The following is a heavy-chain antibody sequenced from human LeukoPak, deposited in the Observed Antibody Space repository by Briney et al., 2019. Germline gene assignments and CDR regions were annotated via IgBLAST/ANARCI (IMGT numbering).Heavy chain of an antibody. CDR3: TNLPTY. V-gene: IGHV3-66*02. Sequence: GGSLRLSCAASGFTVSSNYMTWVRQAPGKGLEWVSVIYSDGSTFYADSVKGRFTISRDNSKNTLYVQMDSLRPEDTAVYYCTNLPTYWGQGTLVTVSS. CDR1: GFTVSSNY. J-gene: IGHJ4*02. CDR2: IYSDGST.